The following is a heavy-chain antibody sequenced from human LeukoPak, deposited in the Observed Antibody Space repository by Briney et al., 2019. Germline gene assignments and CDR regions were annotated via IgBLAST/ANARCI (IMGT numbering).Heavy chain of an antibody. J-gene: IGHJ6*03. CDR2: FYPEDGET. CDR3: ATGGYGDYVYPYLFYYMDV. CDR1: GYTLTELS. D-gene: IGHD4-17*01. Sequence: ASVKVSCKVSGYTLTELSMHWVRQAPGKGLEWMGGFYPEDGETIYAQKFQGRVTMTEDTSTDTAYMELSSLRSEDTAVYYCATGGYGDYVYPYLFYYMDVWGKGTTVTVSS. V-gene: IGHV1-24*01.